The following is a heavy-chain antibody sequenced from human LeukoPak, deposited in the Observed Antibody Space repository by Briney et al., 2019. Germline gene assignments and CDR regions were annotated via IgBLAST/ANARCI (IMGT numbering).Heavy chain of an antibody. Sequence: QTGGSLRLSCAASGFTFSSYGMHWVRQAPGKGLEWVAVIWYDGSNKYYADSVKGRFTISRDNSKNTLYLQMNSLRAEDTAVYYCAREKDYSGSYFDYWGQGTLVTVSS. J-gene: IGHJ4*02. CDR2: IWYDGSNK. CDR1: GFTFSSYG. V-gene: IGHV3-33*01. D-gene: IGHD1-26*01. CDR3: AREKDYSGSYFDY.